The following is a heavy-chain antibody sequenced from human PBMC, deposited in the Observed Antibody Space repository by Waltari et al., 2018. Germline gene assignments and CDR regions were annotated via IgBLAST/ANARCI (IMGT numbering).Heavy chain of an antibody. CDR3: ARSRITMIVVVRSLDY. CDR1: GGSISSSSYY. V-gene: IGHV4-39*07. D-gene: IGHD3-22*01. J-gene: IGHJ4*02. Sequence: QLQLQESGPGLVKPSETLSLTCTVSGGSISSSSYYWGWIRQPPGKGLEWIGSIYYSGGTYDNPSLKSRVTISVDTSKNQFSLKLSSVTAADTAVYYCARSRITMIVVVRSLDYWGQGTLVTVSS. CDR2: IYYSGGT.